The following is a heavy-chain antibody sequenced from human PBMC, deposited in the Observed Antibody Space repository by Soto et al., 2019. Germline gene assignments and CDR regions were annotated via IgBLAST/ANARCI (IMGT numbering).Heavy chain of an antibody. CDR2: INPSGGST. Sequence: ASVKVSCKASGYTFTSYYMHWVRQAPGQGLEWMGIINPSGGSTSYAQKFQGRVTMTRDTSTSTVYMELSSLRSEDTAVYYCARFGGYCISTSCPDGMDVWGQGTTVTVSS. V-gene: IGHV1-46*01. J-gene: IGHJ6*02. CDR3: ARFGGYCISTSCPDGMDV. D-gene: IGHD2-2*01. CDR1: GYTFTSYY.